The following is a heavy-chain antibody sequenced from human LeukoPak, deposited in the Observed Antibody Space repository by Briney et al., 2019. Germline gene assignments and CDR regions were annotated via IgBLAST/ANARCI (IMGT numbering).Heavy chain of an antibody. CDR3: ARGSLPSVY. Sequence: SETLSLTCTVSGGSISSYYWSWIRQPPGKGLEWIGYIYYSESTNYNPSLKSRVTISVDTSKNQFSLKLSSVTAADTAVYYCARGSLPSVYWGQGTLVTVSS. D-gene: IGHD5/OR15-5a*01. J-gene: IGHJ4*02. CDR1: GGSISSYY. V-gene: IGHV4-59*01. CDR2: IYYSEST.